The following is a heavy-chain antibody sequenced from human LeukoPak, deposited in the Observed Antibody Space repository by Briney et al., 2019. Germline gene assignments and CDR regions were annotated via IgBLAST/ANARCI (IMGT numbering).Heavy chain of an antibody. V-gene: IGHV3-48*01. D-gene: IGHD6-19*01. CDR2: ISSSSSTI. Sequence: GGSLRLSCAASGFTFSSYWMSWVRQAPGKGLEWVSYISSSSSTIYYADSVKGRFTISRDNAKNSLYLQMNSLRAEDTAVYYCARDKVAGSMAGSNFDYWGQGTLVTVSS. CDR3: ARDKVAGSMAGSNFDY. CDR1: GFTFSSYW. J-gene: IGHJ4*02.